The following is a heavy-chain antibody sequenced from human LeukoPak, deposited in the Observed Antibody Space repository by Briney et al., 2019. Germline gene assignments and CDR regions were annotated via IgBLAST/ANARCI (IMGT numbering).Heavy chain of an antibody. Sequence: ASVKVSCKASGGTFGSYAISWVRQAPGQGLEWMGRIIPIFGTANYAQKFQGRVTITADKSTSTAYMELSSLRSEDTAVYYCARGSMVRGVIITMGWFDPWGRGTLVTVSS. J-gene: IGHJ5*02. CDR3: ARGSMVRGVIITMGWFDP. CDR2: IIPIFGTA. D-gene: IGHD3-10*01. V-gene: IGHV1-69*06. CDR1: GGTFGSYA.